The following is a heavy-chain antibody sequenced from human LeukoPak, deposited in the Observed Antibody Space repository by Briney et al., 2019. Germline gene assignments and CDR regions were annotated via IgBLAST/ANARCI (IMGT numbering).Heavy chain of an antibody. D-gene: IGHD1-26*01. CDR3: AKTQWKVGATDYFDY. CDR1: GFAINNYA. CDR2: VNDNGGQR. V-gene: IGHV3-23*01. Sequence: PGGSLRLSCAASGFAINNYAMTWVRQAPGKGLEWVSNVNDNGGQRHYADSVKGRFTISRDNSKNTLFLQMDSLRAEDTAVYYCAKTQWKVGATDYFDYWGQGILVTVSS. J-gene: IGHJ4*02.